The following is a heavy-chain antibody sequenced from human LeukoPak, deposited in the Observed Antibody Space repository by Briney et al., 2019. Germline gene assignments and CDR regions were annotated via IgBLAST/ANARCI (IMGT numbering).Heavy chain of an antibody. D-gene: IGHD5-18*01. CDR3: AKVIQPIEWVGMDV. V-gene: IGHV3-23*01. CDR2: ISDSGGST. J-gene: IGHJ6*02. CDR1: GFTFSTYA. Sequence: PGGSLRLSCAVSGFTFSTYAMSWVRQAPGKGLEWVSGISDSGGSTYYADSVKGRFTISRDNSKNTLYLQMNSLRAEDTAVYYCAKVIQPIEWVGMDVWGQGTTVTVSS.